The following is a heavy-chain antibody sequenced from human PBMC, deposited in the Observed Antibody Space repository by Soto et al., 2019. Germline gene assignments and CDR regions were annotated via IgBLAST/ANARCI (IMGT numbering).Heavy chain of an antibody. CDR2: INPNSGGT. Sequence: ASVKVSCKASGYTVTGYYMHWVRQAPGQGLEWMGWINPNSGGTNYAQKFQGWVTMTRDTSISTAYMELSRLRSDDTAVYYCARNYGSGSYHWFDPWGQGTLVTVSS. J-gene: IGHJ5*02. V-gene: IGHV1-2*04. CDR1: GYTVTGYY. CDR3: ARNYGSGSYHWFDP. D-gene: IGHD3-10*01.